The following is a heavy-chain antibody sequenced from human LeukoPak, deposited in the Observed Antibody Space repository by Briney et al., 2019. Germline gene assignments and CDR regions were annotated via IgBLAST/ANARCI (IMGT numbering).Heavy chain of an antibody. CDR3: AKDKIWSSSFNFDY. CDR1: GFTFSSYA. J-gene: IGHJ4*02. Sequence: PGGSLRLSRAASGFTFSSYAMSWVRQAPGKGLEWVSAISGSGGSTYYADSVKGRFTISRDNSKNTLYLQMNSLRAEDTAVYYCAKDKIWSSSFNFDYWGQGTLVTVSS. V-gene: IGHV3-23*01. D-gene: IGHD6-6*01. CDR2: ISGSGGST.